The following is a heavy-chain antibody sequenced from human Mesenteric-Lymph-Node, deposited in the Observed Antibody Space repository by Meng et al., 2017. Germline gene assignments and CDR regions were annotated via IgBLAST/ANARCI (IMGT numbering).Heavy chain of an antibody. V-gene: IGHV6-1*01. Sequence: VKLPQSGPGLLKPSQTLSLTRASSGDIVSSNSAAWHWIRQSPSRGLEWLGRTYYRSKWYHEYAVSVKSRITISPDTPKNQFSLQLNSMTPEDTAVYYCARGINGGCGDWGQGTLVTASS. D-gene: IGHD4-23*01. CDR2: TYYRSKWYH. J-gene: IGHJ4*02. CDR1: GDIVSSNSAA. CDR3: ARGINGGCGD.